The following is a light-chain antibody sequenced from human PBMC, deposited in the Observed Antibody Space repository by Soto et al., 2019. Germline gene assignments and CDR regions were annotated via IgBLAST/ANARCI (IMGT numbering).Light chain of an antibody. CDR1: QDIKNV. CDR3: QQSYNSPQT. V-gene: IGKV1-39*01. CDR2: AAS. Sequence: IQSTQSPCSLCASVGGRLTISCRASQDIKNVLGWYQQRPGKPPRLLIYAASSLQSGAPSRFSGSGSGTDFTLTISSLQPEDFATYSCQQSYNSPQTFGQGTKVDIK. J-gene: IGKJ1*01.